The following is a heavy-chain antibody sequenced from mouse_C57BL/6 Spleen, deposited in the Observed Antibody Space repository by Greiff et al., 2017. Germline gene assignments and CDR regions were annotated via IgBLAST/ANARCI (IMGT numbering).Heavy chain of an antibody. V-gene: IGHV1-54*01. CDR1: GYAFTNYL. CDR3: AREGYDAAFDY. D-gene: IGHD2-14*01. Sequence: QVQLQQSGAELVRPGTSVKVSCKASGYAFTNYLIAWVKQRPGQGLEWIGVINPGSGGTNYNEKFKGKATLTADKSSSTAYMQLSSLTSEDSAVYFCAREGYDAAFDYWGQGTTLTVSS. CDR2: INPGSGGT. J-gene: IGHJ2*01.